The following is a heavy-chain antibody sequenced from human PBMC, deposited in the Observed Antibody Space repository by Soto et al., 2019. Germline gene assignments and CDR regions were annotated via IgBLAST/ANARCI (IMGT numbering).Heavy chain of an antibody. CDR2: ISYSGST. Sequence: PSETLSLTCTVSGGSISDYYWSWIRQPPGRGLEWIGYISYSGSTNYNPSLKSRVTISVDTSKNQFSLKLSSVTAADTAVYYCARATPVFYYSSSWSLDYWGQGTRVTVSS. CDR3: ARATPVFYYSSSWSLDY. CDR1: GGSISDYY. D-gene: IGHD6-13*01. V-gene: IGHV4-59*01. J-gene: IGHJ4*02.